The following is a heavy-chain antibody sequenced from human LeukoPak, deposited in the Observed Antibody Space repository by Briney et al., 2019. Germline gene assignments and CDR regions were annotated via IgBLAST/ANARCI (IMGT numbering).Heavy chain of an antibody. CDR2: INHSGSA. CDR3: ARGASSWRASKDYYFDY. CDR1: GGSFSGYY. D-gene: IGHD6-13*01. Sequence: SETLSLTCAVYGGSFSGYYWRWIRQPPGKGLEWIGEINHSGSANYNPSLKSRVTISVDTSKNQFSLKLSSVTAADTAVYYCARGASSWRASKDYYFDYWGQGTLVTVSS. J-gene: IGHJ4*02. V-gene: IGHV4-34*01.